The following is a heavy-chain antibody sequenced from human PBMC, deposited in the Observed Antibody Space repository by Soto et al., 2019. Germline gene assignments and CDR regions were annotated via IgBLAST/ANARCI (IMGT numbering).Heavy chain of an antibody. CDR1: GYSFTGYF. Sequence: APVKVSCKISGYSFTGYFINWGRKTPGQGLQWMERITPNRGDTKYGQTFQGRVTFPRDTSTRTAYMELSGLRSDDTALHCCVRWGYGSKSLELWGQGTLVTVSS. CDR3: VRWGYGSKSLEL. D-gene: IGHD4-17*01. CDR2: ITPNRGDT. V-gene: IGHV1-2*06. J-gene: IGHJ4*03.